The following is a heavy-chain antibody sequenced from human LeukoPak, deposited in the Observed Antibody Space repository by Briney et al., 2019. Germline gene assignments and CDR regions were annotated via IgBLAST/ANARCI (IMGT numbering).Heavy chain of an antibody. CDR3: ARGTGGAFDI. V-gene: IGHV3-30*03. CDR1: GFTFSSYG. CDR2: ISYDGSNK. D-gene: IGHD3-10*01. J-gene: IGHJ3*02. Sequence: GGSLRLSCAASGFTFSSYGIHWVRQAPGKGLEWVAVISYDGSNKYYADSVKGRFTISRDNSKNTLYLQMNSLRAEDTAVYYCARGTGGAFDIWGQGTMVTVSS.